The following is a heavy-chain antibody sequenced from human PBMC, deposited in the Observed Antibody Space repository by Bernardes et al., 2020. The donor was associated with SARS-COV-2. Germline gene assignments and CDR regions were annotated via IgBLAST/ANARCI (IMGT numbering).Heavy chain of an antibody. D-gene: IGHD5-18*01. J-gene: IGHJ4*02. CDR2: IGGSAGSK. CDR1: GFTFSTYA. Sequence: GGSLRLSCAASGFTFSTYAMSWVRQAPGKGLEWVSAIGGSAGSKYYADSVKGRFTISRDNSKNTLYLQMNSLRAEDTAVYYCAKDRYSYPFDYWGQGTLVTGSA. CDR3: AKDRYSYPFDY. V-gene: IGHV3-23*01.